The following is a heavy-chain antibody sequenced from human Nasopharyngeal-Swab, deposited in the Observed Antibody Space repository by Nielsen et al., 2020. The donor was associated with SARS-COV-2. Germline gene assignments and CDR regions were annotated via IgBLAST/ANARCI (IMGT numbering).Heavy chain of an antibody. V-gene: IGHV2-5*02. D-gene: IGHD3-22*01. CDR3: AHWGYYDSSGYLFYFDD. CDR2: IYWDDDK. J-gene: IGHJ4*02. Sequence: SGPTLVKPTQTLTLTCTFSGFSLSTSGVGVGWIRQPPGKALEWLALIYWDDDKRYSPSLKSRLTITKDTSKNQVVLTMTNMDPVDTATYYCAHWGYYDSSGYLFYFDDWGQGTLVTVSS. CDR1: GFSLSTSGVG.